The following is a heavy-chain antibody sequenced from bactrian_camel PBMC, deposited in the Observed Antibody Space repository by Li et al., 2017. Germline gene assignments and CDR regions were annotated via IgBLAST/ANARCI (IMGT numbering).Heavy chain of an antibody. J-gene: IGHJ4*01. Sequence: VQLVESGGGLVQSGGSLRLSCVASGDGFSTYGMGWVRQPPGKEIEWVSGITGYGDRTSYADSVKGRFTISEDNAENTLLLQMHDLKPEDTAVYYCAADHPDARTYYQYNYWGQGTQVTVS. V-gene: IGHV3S40*01. CDR3: AADHPDARTYYQYNY. CDR1: GDGFSTYG. CDR2: ITGYGDRT. D-gene: IGHD2*01.